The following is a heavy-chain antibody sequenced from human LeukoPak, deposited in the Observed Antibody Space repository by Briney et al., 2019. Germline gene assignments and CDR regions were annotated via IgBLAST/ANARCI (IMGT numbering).Heavy chain of an antibody. CDR1: EFSFNNFA. D-gene: IGHD1-26*01. CDR3: ARDNPRWELRGVWFDP. Sequence: GGSLRLSCAASEFSFNNFAMYWVRQAPGKGLEWLAVISYDGSIRYYADSVKGRFTISRDNSNNTLHLQMNSLRAEDTALYHCARDNPRWELRGVWFDPWGQGTLVTVSS. V-gene: IGHV3-30-3*01. CDR2: ISYDGSIR. J-gene: IGHJ5*02.